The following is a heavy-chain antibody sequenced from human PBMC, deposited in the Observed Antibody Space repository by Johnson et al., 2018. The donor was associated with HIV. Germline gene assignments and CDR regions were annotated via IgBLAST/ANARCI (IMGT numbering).Heavy chain of an antibody. Sequence: VQLVESGGGLVQPGGSLRLSCAASGFTFSSYWMSWVHQAPGKGLEWVANIKQDGSETYYVASVEGRFTISCDHTKSSLFLQMNSLRGEDTAVYYCAKNLGTAGGAFDIWGQGTTVTVSS. V-gene: IGHV3-7*01. CDR3: AKNLGTAGGAFDI. CDR1: GFTFSSYW. CDR2: IKQDGSET. D-gene: IGHD3-16*01. J-gene: IGHJ3*02.